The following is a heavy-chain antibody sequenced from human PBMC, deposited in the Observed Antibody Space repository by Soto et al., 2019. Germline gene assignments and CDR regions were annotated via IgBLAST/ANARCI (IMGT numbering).Heavy chain of an antibody. D-gene: IGHD2-21*02. V-gene: IGHV4-34*01. Sequence: SETLSLTCAVYGGSFSGYYWSWIRQPPGKGLEWIGEINHSGSTNYNPSLKSRVTISVDTSKNQFSLKLSSVTAADTAVYYCARVLPYGGNSDWFDPWGQGTLVTVSS. J-gene: IGHJ5*02. CDR1: GGSFSGYY. CDR3: ARVLPYGGNSDWFDP. CDR2: INHSGST.